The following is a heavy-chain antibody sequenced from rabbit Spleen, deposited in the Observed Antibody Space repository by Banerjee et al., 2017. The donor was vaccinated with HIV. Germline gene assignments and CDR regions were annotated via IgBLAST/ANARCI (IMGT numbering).Heavy chain of an antibody. V-gene: IGHV1S47*01. Sequence: ELVESGGGLVQPGESLKLSCKASGIDFSIHGINCVRQAPGKGVEWIACIYPGGGIINYANSVKNRFSVSSDNDQNTVALTMTSLTGADTAAYFCARDTNYDAGIDLWGPGTLVTVS. CDR1: GIDFSIHG. CDR3: ARDTNYDAGIDL. D-gene: IGHD1-1*01. CDR2: IYPGGGII. J-gene: IGHJ4*01.